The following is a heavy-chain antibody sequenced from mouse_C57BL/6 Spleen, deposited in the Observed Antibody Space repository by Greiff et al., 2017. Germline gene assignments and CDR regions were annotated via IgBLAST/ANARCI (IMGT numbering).Heavy chain of an antibody. CDR3: ASDLYQPRCAY. V-gene: IGHV1-18*01. CDR2: INPNNGGT. J-gene: IGHJ3*01. D-gene: IGHD2-12*01. Sequence: EVKVVESGPELVKPGASVKIPCKASGYTFTDYNMDWVKQSHGKSLEWIGDINPNNGGTIYNQKFKGKATLTVAKSSSTAYMELRSLTSEHTAVYSCASDLYQPRCAYWGQGTLVTVSA. CDR1: GYTFTDYN.